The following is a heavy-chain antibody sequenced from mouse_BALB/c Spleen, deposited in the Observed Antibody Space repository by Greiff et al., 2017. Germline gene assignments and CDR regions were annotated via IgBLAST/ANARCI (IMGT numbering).Heavy chain of an antibody. J-gene: IGHJ2*01. V-gene: IGHV1-15*01. D-gene: IGHD1-1*01. CDR3: THYYGSRYFDY. CDR2: IDPETGGT. Sequence: QVQLKESGAELVRPGASVTLSCKASGYTFTDYEMHWVKQTPVHGLEWIGAIDPETGGTAYNQKFKGKATLTADKSSSTAYMELRSLTSEDSAVYYCTHYYGSRYFDYWGQGTTLTVSS. CDR1: GYTFTDYE.